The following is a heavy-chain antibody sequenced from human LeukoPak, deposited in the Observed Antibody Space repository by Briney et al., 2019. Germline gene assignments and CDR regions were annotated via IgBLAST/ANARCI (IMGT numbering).Heavy chain of an antibody. CDR3: ARDTHYYGMDV. CDR1: GGSINIYY. CDR2: IYYSGNT. V-gene: IGHV4-59*01. J-gene: IGHJ6*04. Sequence: SETLSLICTVSGGSINIYYWSCIRQPPGKGLEGSGYIYYSGNTNYNPSLKRRVTISVDTSKNQFSLKLSSVTAADTAVYYCARDTHYYGMDVWGKGTTVTVSS.